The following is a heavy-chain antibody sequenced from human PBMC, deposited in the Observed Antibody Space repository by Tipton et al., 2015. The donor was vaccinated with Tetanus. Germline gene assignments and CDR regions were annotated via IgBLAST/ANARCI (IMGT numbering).Heavy chain of an antibody. CDR1: GDSVSGYY. V-gene: IGHV4-59*02. CDR3: AGVTAQRTELYFEH. J-gene: IGHJ1*01. Sequence: LTCTVSGDSVSGYYWSWIRQPPGKGLEWVGYVYYTGDTNYNPSPKSRVTISMDRSENQISLKMTSVTAADTAVYYCAGVTAQRTELYFEHWGQGTQVTVSS. CDR2: VYYTGDT. D-gene: IGHD2-8*02.